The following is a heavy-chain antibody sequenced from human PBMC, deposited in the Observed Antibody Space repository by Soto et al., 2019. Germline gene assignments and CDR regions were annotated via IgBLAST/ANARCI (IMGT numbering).Heavy chain of an antibody. Sequence: GGSLRLACSASGFTFSKYAMAWVRQSAGEGLEWVSTISGSGGSSYSADSVKGRFSISRDNSKNTLFLQMNFLRAEATAVYFCAKDASFRGYYYYGVDVWGQGTTVTVSS. J-gene: IGHJ6*02. CDR1: GFTFSKYA. CDR2: ISGSGGSS. CDR3: AKDASFRGYYYYGVDV. V-gene: IGHV3-23*01. D-gene: IGHD1-26*01.